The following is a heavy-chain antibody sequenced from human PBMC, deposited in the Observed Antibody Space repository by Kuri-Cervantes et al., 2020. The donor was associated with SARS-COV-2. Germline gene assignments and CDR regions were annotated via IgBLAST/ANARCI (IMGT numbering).Heavy chain of an antibody. CDR1: GFTFSSYG. J-gene: IGHJ5*02. Sequence: GGSLRLSCAASGFTFSSYGMHWVRQAPGKGLEWVAFIRYDGSNKYYADSVKGRFTISRHNSKNTLYLQMNSLRAEDTAVYYCARGTSSSWYNWFDPWGQGTLVTVSS. CDR2: IRYDGSNK. CDR3: ARGTSSSWYNWFDP. V-gene: IGHV3-30*02. D-gene: IGHD6-13*01.